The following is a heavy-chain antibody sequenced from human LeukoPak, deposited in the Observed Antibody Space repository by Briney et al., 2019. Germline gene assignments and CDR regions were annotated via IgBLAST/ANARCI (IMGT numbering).Heavy chain of an antibody. CDR3: ARTRGYSYGYRDLAY. J-gene: IGHJ4*02. Sequence: ASVKVSCKAPGYTFTSYAMHWVRQAPGQRLEWMGWINAGNGNTKYSQKFQGRVTITRDTSASTAYMELSSLRSEDTAVYYCARTRGYSYGYRDLAYWGQGTLVTVSS. CDR2: INAGNGNT. D-gene: IGHD5-18*01. V-gene: IGHV1-3*01. CDR1: GYTFTSYA.